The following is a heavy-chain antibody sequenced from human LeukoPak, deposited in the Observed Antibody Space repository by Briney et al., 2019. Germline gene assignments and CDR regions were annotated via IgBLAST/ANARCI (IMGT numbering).Heavy chain of an antibody. D-gene: IGHD3-16*01. Sequence: AASVTVSYKASGYTFTSYDIHWVRQATGQGLEWMGWMNPNSGNTGYAQKFQGRVTITRNTSISTAYMELSSLRSEDTAVYYCARGRQVPGDYYYYYYYMDVWGKGTTVTVSS. V-gene: IGHV1-8*03. CDR3: ARGRQVPGDYYYYYYYMDV. J-gene: IGHJ6*03. CDR2: MNPNSGNT. CDR1: GYTFTSYD.